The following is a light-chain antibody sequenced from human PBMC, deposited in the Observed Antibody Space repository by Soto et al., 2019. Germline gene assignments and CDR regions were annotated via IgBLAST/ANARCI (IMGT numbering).Light chain of an antibody. CDR3: SSYTNTFTWV. Sequence: QSALTQPASVSVSPGQSITISCTGTNRDVGGNNYVSWYQHHPGAAPKLIIYEVHFRPSGISNRFSGSKSGNTASLTISGLQADDAADYYCSSYTNTFTWVFGGGTQLTVL. CDR2: EVH. CDR1: NRDVGGNNY. V-gene: IGLV2-14*01. J-gene: IGLJ3*02.